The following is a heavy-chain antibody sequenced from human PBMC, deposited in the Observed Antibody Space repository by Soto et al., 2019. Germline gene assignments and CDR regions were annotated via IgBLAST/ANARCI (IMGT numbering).Heavy chain of an antibody. CDR1: GYTFTSYG. J-gene: IGHJ4*02. CDR3: ARAPMLLLPSWHFDY. D-gene: IGHD3-22*01. Sequence: QVQLVQSGAEVKKPGASVKVSCKASGYTFTSYGISWVRQAPGQGLEWMGWISADNGNTNYAQNLQGRVTMTTDTSTSTAYMELSSLRYDDTAVYYCARAPMLLLPSWHFDYWGQGTLVTVAS. CDR2: ISADNGNT. V-gene: IGHV1-18*01.